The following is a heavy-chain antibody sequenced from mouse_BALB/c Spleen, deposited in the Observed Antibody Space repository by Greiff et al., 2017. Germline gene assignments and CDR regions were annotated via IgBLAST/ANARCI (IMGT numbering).Heavy chain of an antibody. Sequence: EVMLVESGGGLVQPGGSRKLSCAASGFTFSSFGMHWVRQAPEKGLEWVAYISSGSSTIYYADTVKGRFTISRDNPKNTLFLQMTSLRSEDTAMYYCARHGYDEVRYYFDYWGQGTTLTVSS. V-gene: IGHV5-17*02. CDR1: GFTFSSFG. CDR2: ISSGSSTI. CDR3: ARHGYDEVRYYFDY. D-gene: IGHD2-2*01. J-gene: IGHJ2*01.